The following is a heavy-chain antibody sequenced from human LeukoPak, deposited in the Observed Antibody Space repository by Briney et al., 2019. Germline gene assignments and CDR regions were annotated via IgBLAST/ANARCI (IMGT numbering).Heavy chain of an antibody. CDR2: IKHDDTEI. D-gene: IGHD3/OR15-3a*01. CDR1: GFDFNKYW. J-gene: IGHJ4*02. Sequence: GGSLRLSCAASGFDFNKYWMNWVRQAPGKGLEWVANIKHDDTEINYVDSVRGRFTVSRDNAKNSLYLQLNSLRHEDAAVYFCARGGYYNFWTGLVDYWGLGTRLTVSS. CDR3: ARGGYYNFWTGLVDY. V-gene: IGHV3-7*01.